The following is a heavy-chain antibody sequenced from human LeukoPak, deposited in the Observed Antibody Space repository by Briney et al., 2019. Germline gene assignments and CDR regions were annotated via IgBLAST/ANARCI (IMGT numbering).Heavy chain of an antibody. CDR1: GFTFSSDA. D-gene: IGHD3-3*01. CDR3: ANLRGGYYDFWSGYYMTDY. Sequence: GGSLRLSCAASGFTFSSDAMSWVRQAPGKGLEWVSAISGSGGSTYYADSVKGRFTISRDNSKNTLYLEMNSLRAEDTAVYYCANLRGGYYDFWSGYYMTDYWGQGTLVTVSS. CDR2: ISGSGGST. J-gene: IGHJ4*02. V-gene: IGHV3-23*01.